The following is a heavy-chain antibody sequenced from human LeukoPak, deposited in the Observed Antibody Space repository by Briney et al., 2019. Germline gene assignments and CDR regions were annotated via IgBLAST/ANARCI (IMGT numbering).Heavy chain of an antibody. CDR1: GYTFTSYG. V-gene: IGHV1-18*01. J-gene: IGHJ3*02. Sequence: GASVKVSCKASGYTFTSYGISWVRQAPGQGLEWMGWISAYNGNTNYAQKLQGRVTMTTDTSTSTAYMELRSLSSDDTAVYYCARVVISSSSTHGAFDIWGQGTMVTVSS. CDR2: ISAYNGNT. D-gene: IGHD6-13*01. CDR3: ARVVISSSSTHGAFDI.